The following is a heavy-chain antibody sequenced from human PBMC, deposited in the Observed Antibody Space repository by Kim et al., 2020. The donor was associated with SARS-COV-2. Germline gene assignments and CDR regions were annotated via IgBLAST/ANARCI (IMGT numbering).Heavy chain of an antibody. Sequence: GGSLRLSCAASGFTFSSYGMHWVRQAPGKGLEWVAVISYDGSNKYYADSVKGRFTISRDNSKNTLYLQMNSLRAEDTAVYYCAPTHRGGAHYYYGMDVWGQGTTVTVSS. J-gene: IGHJ6*02. V-gene: IGHV3-30*03. CDR2: ISYDGSNK. CDR3: APTHRGGAHYYYGMDV. D-gene: IGHD2-15*01. CDR1: GFTFSSYG.